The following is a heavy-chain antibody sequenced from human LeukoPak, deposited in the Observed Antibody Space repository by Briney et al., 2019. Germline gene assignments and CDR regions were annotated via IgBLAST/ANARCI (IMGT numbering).Heavy chain of an antibody. CDR3: ARLYYDILTGYWD. D-gene: IGHD3-9*01. CDR2: ISAYNGNT. CDR1: GYTFTSYG. J-gene: IGHJ4*02. V-gene: IGHV1-18*01. Sequence: ASVKVSCKASGYTFTSYGISWVRQAPGQGLEWMGWISAYNGNTNYAQKLQGRVTMTTDTSTSTAYMELSSLRSEDTAVYYCARLYYDILTGYWDWGQGTLVTVSS.